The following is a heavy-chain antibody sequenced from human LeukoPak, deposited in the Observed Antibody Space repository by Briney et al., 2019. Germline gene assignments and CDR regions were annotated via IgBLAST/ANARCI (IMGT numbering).Heavy chain of an antibody. CDR2: ISYDGSNK. Sequence: AGGSLRLSCAASGFTFSSYAMHWVRQAPGKGLEWVAVISYDGSNKYYADSVKGRLTISRDNSKNTLYLQMNSLRAEDTAVYYCAREFYGGTEYFQHWGQGTLVTVSS. CDR1: GFTFSSYA. J-gene: IGHJ1*01. D-gene: IGHD4-23*01. V-gene: IGHV3-30-3*01. CDR3: AREFYGGTEYFQH.